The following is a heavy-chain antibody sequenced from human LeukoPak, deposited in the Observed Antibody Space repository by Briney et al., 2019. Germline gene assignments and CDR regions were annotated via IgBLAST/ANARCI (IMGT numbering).Heavy chain of an antibody. J-gene: IGHJ4*02. CDR3: ARSYDISGYQARGFDY. CDR2: VHSGGS. V-gene: IGHV4-61*02. Sequence: KTSETLSLTCTVSGGSISSGSYHWNWIRQPAGKALEWIGRVHSGGSDYNPSLKSRVTISEDTPKNQFALKLSSVTAADTAVYYCARSYDISGYQARGFDYWGQGIPVTVSS. CDR1: GGSISSGSYH. D-gene: IGHD3-22*01.